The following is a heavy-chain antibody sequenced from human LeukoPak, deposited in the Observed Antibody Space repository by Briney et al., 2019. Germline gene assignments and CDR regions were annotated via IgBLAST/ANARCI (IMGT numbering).Heavy chain of an antibody. CDR1: GFTFRTYA. D-gene: IGHD3-16*01. Sequence: SGGSLRLSCAASGFTFRTYAMTWVRQTPGRGLEWVSSISGGGGDTYYADSVKGRLTISRDNSKNTLYLQMNSLRAEDTAVYYCAKELSSWGPSSDAFDTWGQGTMVTVSS. CDR2: ISGGGGDT. CDR3: AKELSSWGPSSDAFDT. J-gene: IGHJ3*02. V-gene: IGHV3-23*01.